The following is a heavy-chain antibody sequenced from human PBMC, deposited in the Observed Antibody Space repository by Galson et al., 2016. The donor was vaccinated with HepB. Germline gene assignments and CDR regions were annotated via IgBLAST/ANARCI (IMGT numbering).Heavy chain of an antibody. Sequence: PALVKPTQTLTLPCTFSGFSFNTNGGVGVGWIRQSPGKALEWLGIIYWDDDTGLSPSLKDRVTSTKDSSKNQVALTMTNMYPWDTGTYFGARRDIGYSPAFDFWGQGALVSVSS. CDR2: IYWDDDT. D-gene: IGHD5-18*01. CDR1: GFSFNTNGGVG. V-gene: IGHV2-5*02. J-gene: IGHJ4*02. CDR3: ARRDIGYSPAFDF.